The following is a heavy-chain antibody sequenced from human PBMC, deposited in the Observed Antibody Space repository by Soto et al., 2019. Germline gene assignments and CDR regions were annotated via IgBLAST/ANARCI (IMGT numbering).Heavy chain of an antibody. CDR3: AAGLTTFAY. Sequence: ASVKVSCKVSGNTLSGLPMHWVRQAPGKGLEWMGSLDYEEGERNFAHRFQGRVTVTEDTSTDTAYMDLSSLKSEDTAVYYCAAGLTTFAYWGQGTLVTVSS. J-gene: IGHJ4*02. D-gene: IGHD4-4*01. CDR1: GNTLSGLP. V-gene: IGHV1-24*01. CDR2: LDYEEGER.